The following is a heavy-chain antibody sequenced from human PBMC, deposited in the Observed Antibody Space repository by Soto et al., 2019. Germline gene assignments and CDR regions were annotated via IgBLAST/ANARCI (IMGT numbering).Heavy chain of an antibody. Sequence: ASVKVSCKASGYTFTSYYMHWLRQAPGQGLEWMGIINPRGGSTSYAQKFQGRVTMTRDTSTSTVYMEMSSLRSEDTAVYYCASIGDDFWSGYNYFDYWGQGTLVTVSS. CDR3: ASIGDDFWSGYNYFDY. V-gene: IGHV1-46*01. J-gene: IGHJ4*02. D-gene: IGHD3-3*01. CDR1: GYTFTSYY. CDR2: INPRGGST.